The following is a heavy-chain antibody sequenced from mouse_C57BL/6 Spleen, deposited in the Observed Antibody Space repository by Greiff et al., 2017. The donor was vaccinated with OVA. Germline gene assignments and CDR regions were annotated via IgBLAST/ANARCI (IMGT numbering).Heavy chain of an antibody. CDR1: GYTFTSYG. V-gene: IGHV1-81*01. CDR3: ARANYYGSSYGGYFDY. J-gene: IGHJ2*01. Sequence: QVQLQQSGAELARPGASVKLSCKASGYTFTSYGISWVKQRTGQGLEWIGEIYPRSGNTYYNEKFKGKATLTADKSSSTAYMELRSLTSEDSAVYFCARANYYGSSYGGYFDYWGQGTTLTVSS. D-gene: IGHD1-1*01. CDR2: IYPRSGNT.